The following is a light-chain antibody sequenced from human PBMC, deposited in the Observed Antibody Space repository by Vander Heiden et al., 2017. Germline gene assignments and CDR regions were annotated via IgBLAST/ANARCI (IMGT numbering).Light chain of an antibody. CDR3: QQYYSTPRT. J-gene: IGKJ1*01. Sequence: DIVMTQSPYSLAVSLGERAPINCKSSQSVLYSSNNKNYLAWYQQKPGQPPKLLIYWASTRESGVPDRFSGSGSGTDFTLTISSLQAEDVAVYYCQQYYSTPRTFGQGTKVEIK. CDR2: WAS. CDR1: QSVLYSSNNKNY. V-gene: IGKV4-1*01.